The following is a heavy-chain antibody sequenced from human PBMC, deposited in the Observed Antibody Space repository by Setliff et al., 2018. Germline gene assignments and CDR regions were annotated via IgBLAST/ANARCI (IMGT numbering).Heavy chain of an antibody. V-gene: IGHV4-39*01. CDR1: GGSISSRNYY. CDR2: IYYSGST. J-gene: IGHJ4*02. CDR3: ARLYDFGGSGAFFY. Sequence: PSETLSLTCTVSGGSISSRNYYWGWIRQPPGKGLEWIGSIYYSGSTYYNPSLKSRITISVDTSKNQFSLKLSSVTAADTAVYYCARLYDFGGSGAFFYWGQGALVTVSS. D-gene: IGHD3-10*01.